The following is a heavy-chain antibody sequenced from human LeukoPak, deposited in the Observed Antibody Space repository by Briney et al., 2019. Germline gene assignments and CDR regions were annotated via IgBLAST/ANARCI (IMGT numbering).Heavy chain of an antibody. CDR3: AKQGYTTSWLYFDY. V-gene: IGHV3-23*01. Sequence: GGSLRLSCAASGFTFSSYAMSWVRQAPGKGLEWVSAIGGSDGRTYYADSVKGRITISRDNSKNTLYLQMNSLRAEDTAVYYCAKQGYTTSWLYFDYWGQGTLVTVSS. J-gene: IGHJ4*02. CDR2: IGGSDGRT. CDR1: GFTFSSYA. D-gene: IGHD6-13*01.